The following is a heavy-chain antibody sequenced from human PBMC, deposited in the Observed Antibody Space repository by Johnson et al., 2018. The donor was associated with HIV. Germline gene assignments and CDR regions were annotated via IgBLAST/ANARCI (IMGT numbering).Heavy chain of an antibody. CDR3: AKTVIVVVPAARGDAFDI. Sequence: VQLVESGGGVVQPGKSLRLSCAASGFTFSSYGMHWIRQAPGKGLEWVSYISSSGSTIYYADSVKGRFTISRDNAKNSLYLQMNSLRAEDTAVYYCAKTVIVVVPAARGDAFDILGQGTMVTVSS. D-gene: IGHD2-2*01. V-gene: IGHV3-48*03. CDR2: ISSSGSTI. CDR1: GFTFSSYG. J-gene: IGHJ3*02.